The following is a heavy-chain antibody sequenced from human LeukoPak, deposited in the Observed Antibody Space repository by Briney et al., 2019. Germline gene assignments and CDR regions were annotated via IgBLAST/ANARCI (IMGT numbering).Heavy chain of an antibody. V-gene: IGHV3-21*01. J-gene: IGHJ5*02. CDR2: ISSSSSYI. CDR1: GFTFSSYS. D-gene: IGHD1-7*01. CDR3: ATHRESWMGLLRENRFDP. Sequence: PGGSLRLSCAASGFTFSSYSMNWVRQAPGKGLEWVSSISSSSSYIYYADSVKGRFTISRDNAKNSLYLQMNSLRAEDTAVYYCATHRESWMGLLRENRFDPWGQGTLVTVSS.